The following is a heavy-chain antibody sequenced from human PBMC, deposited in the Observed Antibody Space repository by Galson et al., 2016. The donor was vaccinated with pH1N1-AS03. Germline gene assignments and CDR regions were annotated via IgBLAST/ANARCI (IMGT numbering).Heavy chain of an antibody. D-gene: IGHD1-26*01. CDR3: ARWIGGVGATKYYFDY. CDR2: INWLGGST. J-gene: IGHJ4*02. Sequence: SLRLSCAASGFSFEDYGMSWVRQAPGKGLEWVSGINWLGGSTGYADSVKGRFTISRDNAKKSLYLQMNSLRVEDTAVYYCARWIGGVGATKYYFDYWGQGTLVTVSS. CDR1: GFSFEDYG. V-gene: IGHV3-20*04.